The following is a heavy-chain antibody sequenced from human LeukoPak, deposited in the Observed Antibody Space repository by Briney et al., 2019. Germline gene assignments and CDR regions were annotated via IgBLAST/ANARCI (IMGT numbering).Heavy chain of an antibody. Sequence: GGSLRLSCAASGFTFSSYWMHWVRQAPGKGLVWDSCIDTDGSSTAYADSVKGRFTISRDNAKNTVSLQMNSLRAEDTAMYYCSRVPGGGDFAFDIWGQGTMVTVSS. V-gene: IGHV3-74*01. D-gene: IGHD3-16*01. CDR1: GFTFSSYW. J-gene: IGHJ3*02. CDR2: IDTDGSST. CDR3: SRVPGGGDFAFDI.